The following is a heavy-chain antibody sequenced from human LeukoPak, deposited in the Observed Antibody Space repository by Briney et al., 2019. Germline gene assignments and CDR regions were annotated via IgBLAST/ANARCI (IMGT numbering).Heavy chain of an antibody. J-gene: IGHJ4*02. CDR1: GFTFSSYG. Sequence: GGSLRLSCAASGFTFSSYGMHWVRQAPGKGLEWVAVISYDGSNKYYADSVKGRFTISRDNSKNTLYLQMNSLRAEDTAVYYCARGSDYYDSSGYYQHWGQGTLVTVSS. D-gene: IGHD3-22*01. V-gene: IGHV3-30*03. CDR2: ISYDGSNK. CDR3: ARGSDYYDSSGYYQH.